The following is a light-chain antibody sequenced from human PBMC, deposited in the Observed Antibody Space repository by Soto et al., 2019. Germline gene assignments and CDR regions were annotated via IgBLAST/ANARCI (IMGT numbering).Light chain of an antibody. CDR2: AAS. J-gene: IGKJ2*01. CDR3: HQYGSSPYT. Sequence: EVVLTQSPATLSSSPGESVTLSCRASQTITSGYLAWHQQKPGQAPRLLIYAASSRAAGIPDRFSGSESGTDFTLTISRLEPEDFAVYYCHQYGSSPYTFGQGTKLEI. V-gene: IGKV3-20*01. CDR1: QTITSGY.